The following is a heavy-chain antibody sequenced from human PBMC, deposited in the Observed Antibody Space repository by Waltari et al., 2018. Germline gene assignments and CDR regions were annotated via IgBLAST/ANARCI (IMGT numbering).Heavy chain of an antibody. CDR3: ARATGYYYGSGSLDAFDI. V-gene: IGHV3-13*01. CDR2: IGTAGDT. CDR1: GFTFSSYD. Sequence: VQLVQSGAEVKKPGASVKVSCKASGFTFSSYDMHWVRQATGKGLEWVSAIGTAGDTYYPGSVKGRFTISRENAKNSLYLQMNSLRAGDTAVYYCARATGYYYGSGSLDAFDIWGQGTMVTVSS. D-gene: IGHD3-10*01. J-gene: IGHJ3*02.